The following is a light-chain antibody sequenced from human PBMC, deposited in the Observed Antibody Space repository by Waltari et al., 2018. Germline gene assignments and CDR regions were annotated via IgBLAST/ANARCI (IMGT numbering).Light chain of an antibody. CDR2: EDS. V-gene: IGLV1-51*02. Sequence: QSVLTQPPSVSAAPGQRVTISCSGGHSNIWNNYVTWYRQFPGTAPKLLIYEDSGRPSGVPGRFSGSKSGTSATLDITGLQAGDEADYYCGTWDSSLSGAVFGGGTHLTVL. CDR3: GTWDSSLSGAV. CDR1: HSNIWNNY. J-gene: IGLJ7*01.